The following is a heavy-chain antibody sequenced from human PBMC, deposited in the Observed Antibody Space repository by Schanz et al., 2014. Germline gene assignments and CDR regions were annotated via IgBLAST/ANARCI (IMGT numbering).Heavy chain of an antibody. CDR1: GFTVSNNY. V-gene: IGHV3-30*03. D-gene: IGHD6-19*01. J-gene: IGHJ3*02. CDR3: ATDYSGGGCHI. CDR2: VSHDGFTK. Sequence: QVQLVESGGGVVQPGGSLRLSCAASGFTVSNNYMSWVRQAPGKGLEWVSIVSHDGFTKHYADSVRGRFTLSRDNSKNTVYLQMNSLRAEDTALYFCATDYSGGGCHIWGQGTMVTVSS.